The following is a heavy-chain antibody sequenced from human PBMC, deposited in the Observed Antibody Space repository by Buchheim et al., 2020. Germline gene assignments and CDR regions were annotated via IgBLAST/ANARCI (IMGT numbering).Heavy chain of an antibody. CDR1: AFTFGDYA. CDR3: ARIADYYYNNPT. Sequence: QVQLVESGGGVVQPGRSLRLSCAASAFTFGDYAMHWVRQAPGKGLEWVAVISYDGGTEYYADSVKGRFTISRDNSKNTLYLQMDSLRVEDTAFYYCARIADYYYNNPTWGQGTL. J-gene: IGHJ1*01. CDR2: ISYDGGTE. V-gene: IGHV3-30-3*01. D-gene: IGHD3-22*01.